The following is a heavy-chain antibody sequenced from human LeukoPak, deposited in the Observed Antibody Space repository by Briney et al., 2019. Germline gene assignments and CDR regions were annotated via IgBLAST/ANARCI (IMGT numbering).Heavy chain of an antibody. Sequence: ASVKVSCKTSGYAFTSCGICWVRQAPGQGLEWMGWVSAYNGDTNYAQKFQGRVTITADKSTSTAYMELSSLRSEDTAVYYCARDPIAAAGISYYYYYGMDVWGQGTTVTVSS. CDR3: ARDPIAAAGISYYYYYGMDV. CDR2: VSAYNGDT. CDR1: GYAFTSCG. V-gene: IGHV1-18*01. J-gene: IGHJ6*02. D-gene: IGHD6-13*01.